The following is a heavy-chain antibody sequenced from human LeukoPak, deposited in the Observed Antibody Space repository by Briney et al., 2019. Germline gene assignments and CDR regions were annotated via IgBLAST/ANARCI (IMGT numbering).Heavy chain of an antibody. CDR2: ISYDGSSK. V-gene: IGHV3-30-3*01. J-gene: IGHJ5*02. CDR3: ARAPYSGNYPRSGWFDP. CDR1: GFTFRSYG. Sequence: RKSRRLACAASGFTFRSYGMHWIRQAPGKGLEWVALISYDGSSKYYADSVKGRFTISRDDSKNTLYVQMSSLSAEDTAVYYCARAPYSGNYPRSGWFDPWGQGTLVTVSS. D-gene: IGHD1-26*01.